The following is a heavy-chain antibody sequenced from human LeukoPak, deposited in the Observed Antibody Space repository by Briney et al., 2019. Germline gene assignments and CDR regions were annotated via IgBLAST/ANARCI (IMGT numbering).Heavy chain of an antibody. CDR1: GFIFSGSW. Sequence: GGSLRLSCTASGFIFSGSWMAWIRQAPGKGLEWVAIIKKDGSEKYYVDSMKGRFTISRDNSKNTLYLQMNSLRAEDTAVYYCARAGGPYVNGPFDYWGQGTLVTVSS. CDR2: IKKDGSEK. J-gene: IGHJ4*02. CDR3: ARAGGPYVNGPFDY. D-gene: IGHD3-16*01. V-gene: IGHV3-7*01.